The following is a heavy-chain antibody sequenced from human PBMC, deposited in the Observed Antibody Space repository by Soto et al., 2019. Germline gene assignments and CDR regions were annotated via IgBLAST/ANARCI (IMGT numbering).Heavy chain of an antibody. V-gene: IGHV4-34*01. J-gene: IGHJ6*02. CDR1: GGSFSGHY. D-gene: IGHD1-26*01. CDR3: ARGRLGASGYGYYYYGMDV. CDR2: INHGGST. Sequence: ASETLSLTCAVYGGSFSGHYWSWIRQPPGKGLEWIGEINHGGSTNYNPSLKSRVTISVDTSKNQFSLKLSSVTAADTAVYYCARGRLGASGYGYYYYGMDVWGQGTTVTVSS.